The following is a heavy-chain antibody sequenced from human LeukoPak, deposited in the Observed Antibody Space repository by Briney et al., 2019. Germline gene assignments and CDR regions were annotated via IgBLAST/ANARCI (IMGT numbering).Heavy chain of an antibody. D-gene: IGHD3-9*01. V-gene: IGHV4-59*01. CDR2: IYYSGST. CDR1: GGSISSYY. J-gene: IGHJ5*02. CDR3: ARDSILFDP. Sequence: KTSETLSLTCTVSGGSISSYYWSWIRQPPGKGLEWIGYIYYSGSTNYNPSLKSRVTISVDTSKNQFSLKLSSVTAADTAVYYCARDSILFDPWGQGTLVTVSS.